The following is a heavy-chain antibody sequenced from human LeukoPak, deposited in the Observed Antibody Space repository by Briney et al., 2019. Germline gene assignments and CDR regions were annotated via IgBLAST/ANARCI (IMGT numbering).Heavy chain of an antibody. CDR3: ARQQLKTMASFDY. J-gene: IGHJ4*02. CDR1: GGSISSYY. V-gene: IGHV4-4*07. Sequence: PSETLSLTCTVSGGSISSYYWRWIRQPAGKGLEWIGRIYTSGSTNYNPSLKSRVTMSVDTSKNQFSLKLSSVTAADTAAYYCARQQLKTMASFDYWGQGTLVTVSS. D-gene: IGHD4/OR15-4a*01. CDR2: IYTSGST.